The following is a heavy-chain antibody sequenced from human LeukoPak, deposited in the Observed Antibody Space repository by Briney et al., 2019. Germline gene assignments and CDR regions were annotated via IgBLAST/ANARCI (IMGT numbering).Heavy chain of an antibody. CDR2: ISSSSSYI. V-gene: IGHV3-21*01. CDR1: GFTFSSYS. CDR3: ARGSYGDYTAFDI. J-gene: IGHJ3*02. D-gene: IGHD4-17*01. Sequence: GGSLRLSCAASGFTFSSYSMNWVRQAPGKGLEWVSSISSSSSYIYYADSVKGRFTISRDNAKNSLYLQMNSLRAEDTAVYYCARGSYGDYTAFDIWGQGTMVTVSP.